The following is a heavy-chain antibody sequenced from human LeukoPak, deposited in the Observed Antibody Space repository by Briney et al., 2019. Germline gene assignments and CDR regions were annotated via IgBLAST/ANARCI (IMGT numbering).Heavy chain of an antibody. CDR1: GGSVSSGISY. CDR3: ARGRQWLVD. V-gene: IGHV4-61*01. D-gene: IGHD6-19*01. CDR2: ISDSGGS. J-gene: IGHJ4*02. Sequence: SETLSLTCSVSGGSVSSGISYWSWIRQPPGEGLEWIAYISDSGGSDYNPSLRGRVTISLDTSKNQFSLKLSSVTAADTAVYYCARGRQWLVDWGQGTLVTVSS.